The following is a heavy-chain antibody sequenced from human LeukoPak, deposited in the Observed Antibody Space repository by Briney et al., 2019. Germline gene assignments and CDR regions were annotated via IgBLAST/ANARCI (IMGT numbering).Heavy chain of an antibody. J-gene: IGHJ4*02. CDR1: GYSFTSYW. Sequence: GESLKISCKGSGYSFTSYWIAWVRQMPGKGLEWMGIIYPADSDTRYSPSFQGQVTISADKSVSTAYLQWSSLKASDTAIYYCARTYYYDSNPFDYWGQGTLVTVSS. D-gene: IGHD3-22*01. V-gene: IGHV5-51*01. CDR2: IYPADSDT. CDR3: ARTYYYDSNPFDY.